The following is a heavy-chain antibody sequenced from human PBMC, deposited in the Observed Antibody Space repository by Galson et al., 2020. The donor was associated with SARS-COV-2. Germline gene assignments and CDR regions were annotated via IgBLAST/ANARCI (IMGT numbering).Heavy chain of an antibody. CDR2: IYYSGST. D-gene: IGHD3-22*01. Sequence: SETLSLTCTVSGGSISSSSYYWGWIRQPPGKGLEWIGSIYYSGSTYYNPSLKSRVTISVDTSKNQFSLKLSSVTAADTAVYYCARDGSYYDSGGYSVYYFDYGGEGTLVTVSS. CDR1: GGSISSSSYY. V-gene: IGHV4-39*07. J-gene: IGHJ4*02. CDR3: ARDGSYYDSGGYSVYYFDY.